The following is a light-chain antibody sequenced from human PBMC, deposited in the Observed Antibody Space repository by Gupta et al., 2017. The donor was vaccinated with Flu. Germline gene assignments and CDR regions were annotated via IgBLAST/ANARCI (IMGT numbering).Light chain of an antibody. CDR2: SNN. J-gene: IGLJ1*01. V-gene: IGLV1-44*01. CDR1: SSNIGRNT. Sequence: QSVLTQPPSASENPGQRITISCSGSSSNIGRNTVNWYQQLPGTAPKLLIYSNNQRSSGVPARFSGSKCGTSGSLAIIGLQAEDEADYYCAAWDDTLSSYVFGTGTKFTVL. CDR3: AAWDDTLSSYV.